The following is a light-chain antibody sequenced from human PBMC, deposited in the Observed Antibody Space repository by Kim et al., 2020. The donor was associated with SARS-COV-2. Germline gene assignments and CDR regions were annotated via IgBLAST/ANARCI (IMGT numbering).Light chain of an antibody. Sequence: SPGERATLSCRASQSVSSYYLAWYQQKPGQAPRLLIYGASNRATGIPDRFSGSGSGTDFTLTISRLEPEDFAVYYCQQYGSSLITFGQGTRREIK. J-gene: IGKJ5*01. CDR3: QQYGSSLIT. V-gene: IGKV3-20*01. CDR1: QSVSSYY. CDR2: GAS.